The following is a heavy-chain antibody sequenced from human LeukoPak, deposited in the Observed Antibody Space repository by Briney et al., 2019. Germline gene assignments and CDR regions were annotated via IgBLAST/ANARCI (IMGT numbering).Heavy chain of an antibody. CDR1: GGSFSGYY. CDR3: ATSPGRVGTATYNWFDP. V-gene: IGHV4-34*01. D-gene: IGHD5-18*01. Sequence: SETLSLTCAVYGGSFSGYYWSWIRQPPGKGLEWIGEINHSGSTNYNPSLKNRVTISVDTSKNQFSLKLSSVTAADTAVYYCATSPGRVGTATYNWFDPWGQGTLVTVSS. CDR2: INHSGST. J-gene: IGHJ5*02.